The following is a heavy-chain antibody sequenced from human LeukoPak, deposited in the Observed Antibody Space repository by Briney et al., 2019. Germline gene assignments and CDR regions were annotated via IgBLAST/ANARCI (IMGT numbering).Heavy chain of an antibody. CDR1: GFTFSSYA. J-gene: IGHJ4*02. V-gene: IGHV3-23*01. Sequence: GGSLRLSCAASGFTFSSYAMSWVRQAPGKGLEWVSAISGSGGSTYYADSVKGRFTISRDNSKNTLYLQMNSLRAEDTAVYYCAKDKGAIQLWLRSIGLFDYWGQGTLVTVSS. CDR2: ISGSGGST. CDR3: AKDKGAIQLWLRSIGLFDY. D-gene: IGHD5-18*01.